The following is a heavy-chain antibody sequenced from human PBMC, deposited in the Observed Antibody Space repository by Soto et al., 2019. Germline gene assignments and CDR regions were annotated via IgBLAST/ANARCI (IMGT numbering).Heavy chain of an antibody. CDR3: AKSIAAAGKVDY. J-gene: IGHJ4*02. V-gene: IGHV4-31*03. CDR1: GGSISSGGYY. D-gene: IGHD6-13*01. CDR2: IYYSGST. Sequence: SETLSLTCTVSGGSISSGGYYWSWIRQHPGKGLEWIGYIYYSGSTYYNPSLKSRVTISVDTSKNQFPLKLSSVTAADTAVYYCAKSIAAAGKVDYWGQGTLVTVSS.